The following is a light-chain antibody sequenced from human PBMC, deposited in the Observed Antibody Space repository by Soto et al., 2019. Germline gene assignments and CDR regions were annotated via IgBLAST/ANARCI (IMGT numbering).Light chain of an antibody. CDR1: SSDVGSYNR. J-gene: IGLJ1*01. CDR3: TSYTSSSTYV. Sequence: HSVLPKPPSAYGSPGQSVTISCTGTSSDVGSYNRVSWYQQPPGTAPQLMIYEVSNRPSGVPDRFSGSKSGNTASLTISGLQAEDEADYYCTSYTSSSTYVFGTGTKVTVL. V-gene: IGLV2-18*02. CDR2: EVS.